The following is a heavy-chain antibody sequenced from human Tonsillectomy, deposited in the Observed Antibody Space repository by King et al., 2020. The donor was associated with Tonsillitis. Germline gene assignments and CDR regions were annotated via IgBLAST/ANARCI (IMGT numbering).Heavy chain of an antibody. J-gene: IGHJ3*02. CDR3: ARVEDDSYGSGPRGAFDI. D-gene: IGHD3-10*01. Sequence: VQLVESGGGLVQPGGSLRLSCAASGFTFSSCWMTWVRQAPGKGLEWVANIKQDGSEKYYVDSVEGRFTISRDNAKNSLYLQMNSLRAEDTAVYYCARVEDDSYGSGPRGAFDIWGQGTMVTVSS. CDR2: IKQDGSEK. V-gene: IGHV3-7*01. CDR1: GFTFSSCW.